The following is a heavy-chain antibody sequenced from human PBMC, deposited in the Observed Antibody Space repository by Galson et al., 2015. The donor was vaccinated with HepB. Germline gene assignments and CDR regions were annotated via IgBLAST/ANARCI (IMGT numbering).Heavy chain of an antibody. CDR3: ARHYGSGGYYNTTYYYYGMDV. D-gene: IGHD3-10*01. CDR2: IYPGDSDT. CDR1: GYSFTSYW. J-gene: IGHJ6*02. Sequence: QSGAEVKKPGESLKISCKGSGYSFTSYWIGWVRQMPGKGLEWMGIIYPGDSDTRYSPSFQGQVTISADKSISIAYLQWSSLKASDTAMYYCARHYGSGGYYNTTYYYYGMDVWGQGTTVTVSS. V-gene: IGHV5-51*01.